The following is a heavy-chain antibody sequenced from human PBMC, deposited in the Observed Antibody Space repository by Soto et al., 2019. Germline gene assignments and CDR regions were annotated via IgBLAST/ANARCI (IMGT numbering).Heavy chain of an antibody. J-gene: IGHJ4*02. Sequence: QLQLQESGPGLVKPSETLSLTCTVSGGSISTSSYYWVWIRQPPGKGLEWIGSIYYSGSTYYNPSLKSRVTISADTSKNQFSLKLSSVTAADTAVYYCARLIAAAGGNRAYWGQGTLVTVSS. CDR3: ARLIAAAGGNRAY. V-gene: IGHV4-39*01. D-gene: IGHD6-13*01. CDR2: IYYSGST. CDR1: GGSISTSSYY.